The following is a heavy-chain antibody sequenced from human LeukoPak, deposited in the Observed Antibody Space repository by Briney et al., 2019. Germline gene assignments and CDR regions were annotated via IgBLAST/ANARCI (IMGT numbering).Heavy chain of an antibody. D-gene: IGHD3-10*01. CDR1: GYTFTDYY. Sequence: ASVKVSCKASGYTFTDYYMHWVRQAPGQGLEWMGWINPNSGGTNYAQKFQGRVTMTRDTSISTAYMELSSLRSEDTAVYYCARGVLYYYGSGSYDYYYYMDVWGKGTTVTISS. CDR3: ARGVLYYYGSGSYDYYYYMDV. V-gene: IGHV1-2*02. CDR2: INPNSGGT. J-gene: IGHJ6*03.